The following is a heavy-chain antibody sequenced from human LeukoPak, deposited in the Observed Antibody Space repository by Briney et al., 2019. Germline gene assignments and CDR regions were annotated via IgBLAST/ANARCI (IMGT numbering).Heavy chain of an antibody. D-gene: IGHD3-16*01. Sequence: GGSLRLSCAASGFTFDDYAMHWVRQAPGKGLEWVSGISWNSGSIGYADSVKGRFTISRDNAKNSLYLQMNSLRAEDMALYYCVKAHRRTGGADLRDAFDIWGQGTMVTVSS. CDR3: VKAHRRTGGADLRDAFDI. CDR1: GFTFDDYA. CDR2: ISWNSGSI. J-gene: IGHJ3*02. V-gene: IGHV3-9*03.